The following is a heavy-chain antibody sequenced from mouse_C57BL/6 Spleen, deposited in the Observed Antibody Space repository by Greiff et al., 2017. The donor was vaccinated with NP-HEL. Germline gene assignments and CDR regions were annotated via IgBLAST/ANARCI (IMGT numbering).Heavy chain of an antibody. CDR1: GFTFSSYA. V-gene: IGHV5-9-1*02. CDR2: ISSGGDYI. J-gene: IGHJ4*01. Sequence: EVKLVESGEGLVKPGGSLKLSCAASGFTFSSYAMSWVRQTPEKRLEWVAYISSGGDYIYYAYTVKGRFTISRDNARHTLYLQMSSLKSEDTAMYYCTRVDYGAMDYWGQGTSVTVSS. CDR3: TRVDYGAMDY.